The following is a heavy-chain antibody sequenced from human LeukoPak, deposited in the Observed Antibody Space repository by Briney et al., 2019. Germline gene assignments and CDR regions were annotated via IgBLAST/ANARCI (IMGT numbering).Heavy chain of an antibody. CDR2: ITPIFGTA. D-gene: IGHD2-2*01. CDR1: GGTFSSYA. V-gene: IGHV1-69*06. CDR3: ATVGPPIVVVPAAIPVDY. J-gene: IGHJ4*02. Sequence: GASVKVSCKASGGTFSSYAISWVRQAPGQGLEWMGGITPIFGTANYAQKFQGRVTITADKSTSTAYMELSSLRSEDTAVYYCATVGPPIVVVPAAIPVDYWGQGTLVTVSS.